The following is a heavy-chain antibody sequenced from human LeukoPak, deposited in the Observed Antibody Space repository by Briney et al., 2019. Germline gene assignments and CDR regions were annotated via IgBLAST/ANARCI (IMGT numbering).Heavy chain of an antibody. CDR1: GDSISSGSYY. J-gene: IGHJ4*02. V-gene: IGHV4-61*02. CDR2: IYSSGRT. Sequence: SETLSLTCTVSGDSISSGSYYWSWIRQPAGEGLEWIGRIYSSGRTHYSPSLKSRVAISVDTSKNQFSLKLSSVTAADTAVYYCARVSGYDWESSYDYWGQGTLVTVSS. CDR3: ARVSGYDWESSYDY. D-gene: IGHD5-12*01.